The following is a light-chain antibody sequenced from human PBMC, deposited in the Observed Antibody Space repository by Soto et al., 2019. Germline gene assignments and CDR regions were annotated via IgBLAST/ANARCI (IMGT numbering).Light chain of an antibody. CDR3: QQYGSSRTWT. Sequence: EIVMTQSPATLSLSPGDSATLSCRASQSVRSNLAWYQQKPGQAPRLLIYGTSKRATGVPARFSGRGSGTDFTLTISSLQSEDFAVYYCQQYGSSRTWTFGQGTKVEIK. V-gene: IGKV3-15*01. CDR1: QSVRSN. J-gene: IGKJ1*01. CDR2: GTS.